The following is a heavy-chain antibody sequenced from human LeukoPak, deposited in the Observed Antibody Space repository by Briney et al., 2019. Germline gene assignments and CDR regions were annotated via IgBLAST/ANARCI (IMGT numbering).Heavy chain of an antibody. J-gene: IGHJ4*02. CDR2: INTNTGNP. V-gene: IGHV7-4-1*02. Sequence: ASVKVSCKASGYTFTSYAMNWVRQAPGQGLEWMGWINTNTGNPTYAQGFTGRFVFSLDTSVSTAYLQISSLKAEDTAAYYCAREGGWLGDYYFDYWGQGTLVTVSS. CDR1: GYTFTSYA. D-gene: IGHD2-21*02. CDR3: AREGGWLGDYYFDY.